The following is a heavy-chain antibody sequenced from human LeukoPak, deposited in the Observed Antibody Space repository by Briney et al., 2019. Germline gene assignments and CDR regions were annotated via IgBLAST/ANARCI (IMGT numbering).Heavy chain of an antibody. CDR1: GFTFSSYA. V-gene: IGHV3-23*01. CDR3: AREMATIGYYGMDV. J-gene: IGHJ6*02. D-gene: IGHD5-24*01. CDR2: ISGSGGST. Sequence: GGSLRLSCAASGFTFSSYAMSWFRQAPGKGLEWVSVISGSGGSTYYADSVKGWFTISRDKSKNTLYLQMNSLRAEDTAVYYCAREMATIGYYGMDVWGQGTTVTVSS.